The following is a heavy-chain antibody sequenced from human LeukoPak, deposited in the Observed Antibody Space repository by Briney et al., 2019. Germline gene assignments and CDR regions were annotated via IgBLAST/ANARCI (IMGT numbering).Heavy chain of an antibody. CDR1: GFTFSSYG. CDR3: AKDPTYYYDSSGYYSGYYYYGMDV. J-gene: IGHJ6*02. D-gene: IGHD3-22*01. V-gene: IGHV3-30*18. CDR2: ISYDGSNK. Sequence: PGRSLRLSCAASGFTFSSYGMHWVRQAPGKGLEWVAVISYDGSNKYYADSVKGRFTISRDNSKNTLYLQMNSLRAEDTAVYYCAKDPTYYYDSSGYYSGYYYYGMDVWGQGTTVTVSS.